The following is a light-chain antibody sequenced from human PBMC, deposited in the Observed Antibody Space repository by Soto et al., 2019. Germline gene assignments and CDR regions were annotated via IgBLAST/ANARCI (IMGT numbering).Light chain of an antibody. CDR1: QSVGSN. CDR3: QWYNEWPLFT. CDR2: GAS. J-gene: IGKJ3*01. Sequence: EIVMTQSPATLSVSPGERATLSCRASQSVGSNLAWYQQRPGQAPRLLIYGASTRATGIPARFSGSGSGTEFTLTITSLQSEDFALYYCQWYNEWPLFTFGPGTRVDIK. V-gene: IGKV3-15*01.